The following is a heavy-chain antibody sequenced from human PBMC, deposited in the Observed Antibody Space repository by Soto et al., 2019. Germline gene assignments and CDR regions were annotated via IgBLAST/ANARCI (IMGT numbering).Heavy chain of an antibody. D-gene: IGHD2-2*02. J-gene: IGHJ6*02. CDR2: IKQDGSEK. CDR1: GFTFSSYW. V-gene: IGHV3-7*01. CDR3: ARDGASIVVVPAAIATQGNYYYYGMDV. Sequence: LRLSCAASGFTFSSYWISWVRQAPGKGLEWVANIKQDGSEKYYVDSVKGRFTISRDNAKNSLYLQMNRLRAEDTAVYYCARDGASIVVVPAAIATQGNYYYYGMDVWGQGTTVTVSS.